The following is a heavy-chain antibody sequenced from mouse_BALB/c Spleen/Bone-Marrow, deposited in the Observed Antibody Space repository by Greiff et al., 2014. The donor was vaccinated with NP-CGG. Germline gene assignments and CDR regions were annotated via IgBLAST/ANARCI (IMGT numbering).Heavy chain of an antibody. D-gene: IGHD2-1*01. CDR3: ARGGNYAWFAY. V-gene: IGHV5-17*02. CDR1: GFTFSSFG. CDR2: ISSGSSTI. Sequence: EVQRVESGGGLVQPGGSRKLSCAASGFTFSSFGMHWVRQAPEKGLEWVAYISSGSSTIYYAETVKGRFTISRDNPKNTLFLQMTSLRSEDTAMYYCARGGNYAWFAYWGQGTLVTVSA. J-gene: IGHJ3*01.